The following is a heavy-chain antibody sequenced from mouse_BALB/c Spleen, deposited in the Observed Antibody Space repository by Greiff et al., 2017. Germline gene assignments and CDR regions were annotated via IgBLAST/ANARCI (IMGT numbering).Heavy chain of an antibody. CDR2: IYPGGGYT. CDR3: ARGVMMTKKGYYFDD. D-gene: IGHD2-4*01. V-gene: IGHV1-63*02. CDR1: GYTFTNYW. Sequence: QVQLKESGAELVRPGTSVKISCKASGYTFTNYWLGWVKQRPGHGLEWIGDIYPGGGYTNYNEKFKGKATLTADTSSSTAYMQLSSLTSEDSAVYFCARGVMMTKKGYYFDDWGQGTTLTVSS. J-gene: IGHJ2*01.